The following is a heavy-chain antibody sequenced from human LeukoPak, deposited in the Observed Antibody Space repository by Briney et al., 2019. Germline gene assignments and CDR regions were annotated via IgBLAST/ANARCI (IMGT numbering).Heavy chain of an antibody. V-gene: IGHV1-8*01. Sequence: ASVKVSCKASGYTFTSYDINWVRQPTGQGLEWMGCMNPNSGNTVYAQKFQGRLTMTRNTSISTAYMELSSLRSEDTAVYSCASVRRDDFWSGYYTITGFDPWGQGTLVTVSS. D-gene: IGHD3-3*01. CDR1: GYTFTSYD. J-gene: IGHJ5*02. CDR2: MNPNSGNT. CDR3: ASVRRDDFWSGYYTITGFDP.